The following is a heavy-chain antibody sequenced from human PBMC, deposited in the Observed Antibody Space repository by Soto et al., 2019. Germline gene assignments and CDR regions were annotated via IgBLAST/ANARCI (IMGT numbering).Heavy chain of an antibody. CDR1: GFTFSNAW. Sequence: RGSLRLSCAASGFTFSNAWMSWVRQAPGKGLEWVGRIKSKTDGGTTDYAAPVKGRFTISRDDSKNTLYLQMNSLKTEDTAVYYCTTEVQLWPQGYFDYWGQGTLVTVSS. V-gene: IGHV3-15*01. CDR2: IKSKTDGGTT. CDR3: TTEVQLWPQGYFDY. D-gene: IGHD5-18*01. J-gene: IGHJ4*02.